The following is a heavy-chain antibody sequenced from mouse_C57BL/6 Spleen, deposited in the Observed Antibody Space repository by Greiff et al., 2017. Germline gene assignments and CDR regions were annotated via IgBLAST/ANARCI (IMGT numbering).Heavy chain of an antibody. CDR3: ARDDYSFAY. Sequence: QVQLQQPGAELVKPGASVKMSCKASGYTFTSYWITWVKQRPGQGLEWIGDIYPGSGSTNYNEKFKSKATLTVDKSSSTAYMQLSSLTSEDSAVYYCARDDYSFAYWGQGTLVTVSA. V-gene: IGHV1-55*01. J-gene: IGHJ3*01. CDR2: IYPGSGST. CDR1: GYTFTSYW. D-gene: IGHD2-4*01.